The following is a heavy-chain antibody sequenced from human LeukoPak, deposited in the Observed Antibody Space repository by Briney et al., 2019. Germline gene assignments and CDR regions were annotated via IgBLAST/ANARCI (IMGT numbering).Heavy chain of an antibody. Sequence: SETLSLTCAVYGGSFSGYYWSWIRQPPGKGLEWIGEINHSGSTNYNPSLKSRVTISVDTSKNQFSLKLSFVTAADTAVYYCARFVSSSQSSGYYFDYWGQGTLVTVSS. D-gene: IGHD6-6*01. CDR2: INHSGST. J-gene: IGHJ4*02. CDR3: ARFVSSSQSSGYYFDY. CDR1: GGSFSGYY. V-gene: IGHV4-34*01.